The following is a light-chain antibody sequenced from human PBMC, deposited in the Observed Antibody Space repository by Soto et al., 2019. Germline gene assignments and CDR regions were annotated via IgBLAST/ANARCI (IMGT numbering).Light chain of an antibody. J-gene: IGKJ1*01. Sequence: DIQMTQSPSNLSASVGDRVTITCGASQSISSWLAWYQQKPGTAPKLLIYKASTLQTGVPSRFSGSGSGTEFTLTLSSLQPDDFATYFCQQYNDNWTFGQGTKVEIK. CDR3: QQYNDNWT. CDR1: QSISSW. CDR2: KAS. V-gene: IGKV1-5*03.